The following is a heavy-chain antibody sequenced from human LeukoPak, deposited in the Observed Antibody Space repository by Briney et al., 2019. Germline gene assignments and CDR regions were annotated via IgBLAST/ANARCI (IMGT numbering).Heavy chain of an antibody. J-gene: IGHJ4*02. V-gene: IGHV3-9*01. D-gene: IGHD2-15*01. CDR2: ISWNSGSI. Sequence: GGSLRLSCAASGFTFDDYAMHWVRQAPGKGLEWVSGISWNSGSIGYADSVKGRFTISRDNAKNSLYLQMNSLRAEDTAVYYCARVKRDCSGGTCYSYDYWGQGTLVTVSS. CDR1: GFTFDDYA. CDR3: ARVKRDCSGGTCYSYDY.